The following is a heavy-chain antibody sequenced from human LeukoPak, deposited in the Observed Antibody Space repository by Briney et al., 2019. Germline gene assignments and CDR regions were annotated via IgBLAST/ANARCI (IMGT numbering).Heavy chain of an antibody. CDR1: GYTFTSYD. J-gene: IGHJ5*02. CDR3: ARARKRYFDWFPTGFDP. V-gene: IGHV1-8*01. Sequence: ASVKVSCKSSGYTFTSYDINWVRQATGQGLEWMGWMNPNSGNTGYAQKFQGRVTMTRNTSISTAYMELSSLRSEDTAVYYCARARKRYFDWFPTGFDPWGQGTLVTVSS. D-gene: IGHD3-9*01. CDR2: MNPNSGNT.